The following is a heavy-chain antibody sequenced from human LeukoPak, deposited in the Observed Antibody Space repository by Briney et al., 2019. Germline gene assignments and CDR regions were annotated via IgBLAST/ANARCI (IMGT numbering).Heavy chain of an antibody. CDR1: GFTFSSYG. Sequence: GGPLRLSCAASGFTFSSYGMSWVRQAPGKGLEWVSGISGSGGSTFYAASVEGRFTISRDSSKRTLYLQMSSLRAEDTAVYYCAKDRISCSGGACYRGAFDYWGQGTLVTVSS. D-gene: IGHD2-15*01. CDR3: AKDRISCSGGACYRGAFDY. CDR2: ISGSGGST. V-gene: IGHV3-23*01. J-gene: IGHJ4*02.